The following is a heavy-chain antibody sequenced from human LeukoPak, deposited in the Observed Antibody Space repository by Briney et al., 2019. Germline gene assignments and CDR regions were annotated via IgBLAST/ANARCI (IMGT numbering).Heavy chain of an antibody. D-gene: IGHD3-16*02. J-gene: IGHJ4*02. CDR1: GGSISSSSYY. V-gene: IGHV4-39*01. Sequence: SETLSLTCTVSGGSISSSSYYWGWIRQPPGKGLEWIGSIYYSGSTYYNPSLKSRVTISVDTSKNQFSLKLSSVTAADTAVYYCASSKLRLGELSLAMDYWGQGTLVTVSS. CDR3: ASSKLRLGELSLAMDY. CDR2: IYYSGST.